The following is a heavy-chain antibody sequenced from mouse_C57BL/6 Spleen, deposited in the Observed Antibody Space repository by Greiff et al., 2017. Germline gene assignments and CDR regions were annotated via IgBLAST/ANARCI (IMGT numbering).Heavy chain of an antibody. J-gene: IGHJ4*01. CDR3: AREGGGTRAMDY. V-gene: IGHV1-52*01. CDR2: IDPSDSET. Sequence: VQLQQPGAELVRPGSSVKLSCKASGYTFTSYWMHWVKQRPIQGLEWIGNIDPSDSETHYNQKFKDKATLTVDKSSSTAYMQLSSLTSEDSEVYDCAREGGGTRAMDYWGQGTSVTVSS. D-gene: IGHD1-1*02. CDR1: GYTFTSYW.